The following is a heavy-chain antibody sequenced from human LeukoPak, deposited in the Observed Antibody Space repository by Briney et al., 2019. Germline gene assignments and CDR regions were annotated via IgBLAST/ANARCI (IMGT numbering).Heavy chain of an antibody. CDR3: AKGIFYYDRHGFDY. Sequence: GRSLRLSCAASGFTFSSYGMHWVRQAPGKGLEWVAVIWYDGSNKYYADSVKGRFTISRDNSKNTLYLQMNSLRDEDTAVYYCAKGIFYYDRHGFDYWGQGTLVTVSS. V-gene: IGHV3-33*06. CDR1: GFTFSSYG. J-gene: IGHJ4*02. CDR2: IWYDGSNK. D-gene: IGHD3-22*01.